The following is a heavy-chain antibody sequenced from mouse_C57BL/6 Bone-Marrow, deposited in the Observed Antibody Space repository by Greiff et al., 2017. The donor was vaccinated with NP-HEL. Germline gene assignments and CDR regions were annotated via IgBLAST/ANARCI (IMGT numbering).Heavy chain of an antibody. CDR3: ARSEGLLLRDY. D-gene: IGHD1-1*01. CDR2: INPNNGGT. V-gene: IGHV1-26*01. CDR1: GYTFTDYY. Sequence: EVQLQQSGPELVKPGASVKISCKASGYTFTDYYMNWVKQSHGKSLEWIGDINPNNGGTSYNQKFKGKATLTVDKSSSTAYMELRSLTSEDSAVYYCARSEGLLLRDYWGQGTTLTVSS. J-gene: IGHJ2*01.